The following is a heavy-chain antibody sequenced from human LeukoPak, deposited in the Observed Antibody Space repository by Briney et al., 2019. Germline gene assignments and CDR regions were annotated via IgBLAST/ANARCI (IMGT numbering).Heavy chain of an antibody. CDR2: IYYSGST. CDR1: GGSISSSSYY. J-gene: IGHJ6*03. Sequence: PSETLSLTCTVSGGSISSSSYYWGWIRQPPGKGLEWIGYIYYSGSTNYNPSLKSRVTISVDTSKNQFSLKLSSVTAADTAVYYCARERTDQLLSYYYYYYMDVWGKGTTVTVSS. CDR3: ARERTDQLLSYYYYYYMDV. D-gene: IGHD2-2*01. V-gene: IGHV4-61*01.